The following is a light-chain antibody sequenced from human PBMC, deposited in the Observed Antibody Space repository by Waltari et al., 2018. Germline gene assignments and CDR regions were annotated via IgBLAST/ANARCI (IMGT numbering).Light chain of an antibody. V-gene: IGLV2-23*02. J-gene: IGLJ2*01. CDR3: CSYATRNTPVA. CDR1: SSDVGTYDF. CDR2: EVN. Sequence: QSALTQPASVSGSAGQSLTISGTGSSSDVGTYDFVSWYQQYPGKAPKVIIYEVNKRPSGFSDRFSGSKSGNTASLTISGLQPEDEADYHCCSYATRNTPVAFGGGTKVTLL.